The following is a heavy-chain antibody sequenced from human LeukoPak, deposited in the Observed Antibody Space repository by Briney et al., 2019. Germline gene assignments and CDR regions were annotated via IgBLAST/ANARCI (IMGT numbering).Heavy chain of an antibody. D-gene: IGHD6-13*01. Sequence: SQTLSLTCTVSGGSISSGDYYWSWIRQPPGKGLEWIGYIYYSGSTYYNPSLKSRVTISVDTSKNQFSLKLSSVTAADTAAYYCARVISEIAAAANGWFDPWGQGTLVTVSS. J-gene: IGHJ5*02. CDR1: GGSISSGDYY. V-gene: IGHV4-30-4*01. CDR2: IYYSGST. CDR3: ARVISEIAAAANGWFDP.